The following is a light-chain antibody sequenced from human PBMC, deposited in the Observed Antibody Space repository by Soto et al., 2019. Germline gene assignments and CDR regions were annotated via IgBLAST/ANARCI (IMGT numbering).Light chain of an antibody. CDR1: QSISSS. Sequence: DIQMTQAPSSLSASVGDRVTITCRASQSISSSLNWYQHKPGKAPKLLICAASSLESGVPPTFSGSGSGTDFTLTISSLQPGDFAIYYCQQSYSTPYTFGQGTKLEIK. J-gene: IGKJ2*01. CDR2: AAS. V-gene: IGKV1-39*01. CDR3: QQSYSTPYT.